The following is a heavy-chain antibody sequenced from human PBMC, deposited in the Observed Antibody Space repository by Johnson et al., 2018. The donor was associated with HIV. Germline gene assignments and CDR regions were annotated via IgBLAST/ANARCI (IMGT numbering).Heavy chain of an antibody. CDR3: ARNRPVSYCYRGAFDI. V-gene: IGHV3-30*03. J-gene: IGHJ3*02. D-gene: IGHD2-21*01. CDR2: ISSDGSNK. CDR1: GFTFSSYD. Sequence: QVQLVESGGGVVQPGRSLRLSCVASGFTFSSYDIHWVRQPPGKGLEWVAVISSDGSNKYYFDSVKGRFTISRDNSKKPLYLQINSLRAEDTAVYYCARNRPVSYCYRGAFDIWGQGTMVTVSS.